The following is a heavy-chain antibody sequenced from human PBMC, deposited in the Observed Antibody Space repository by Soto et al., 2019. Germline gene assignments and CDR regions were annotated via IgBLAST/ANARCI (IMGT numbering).Heavy chain of an antibody. CDR2: IYDSVNT. CDR1: GDSLSSGGHY. CDR3: ARVDHRGYFATLTDY. Sequence: SETLSLTXTVSGDSLSSGGHYWSWIRQHPGKGLEWIGHIYDSVNTYYSPSLRSRVTISADMSKNQFSLNLRSVTAADTAVYYCARVDHRGYFATLTDYWGQGTLVTVSS. V-gene: IGHV4-31*02. D-gene: IGHD3-9*01. J-gene: IGHJ4*02.